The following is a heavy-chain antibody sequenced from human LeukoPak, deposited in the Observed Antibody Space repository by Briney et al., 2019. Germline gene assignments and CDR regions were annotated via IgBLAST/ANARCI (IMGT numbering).Heavy chain of an antibody. Sequence: GGSLRLSCAASGFTVSSNYMSWVRQAPGKGLECVSVIYSGGSTYYADSVKGRFTIFRDNSKNTLYLQMNSLRAEDTAVYYRARDRGSGYDYWGQGTLVTVSS. J-gene: IGHJ4*02. CDR1: GFTVSSNY. CDR3: ARDRGSGYDY. V-gene: IGHV3-66*01. CDR2: IYSGGST. D-gene: IGHD6-19*01.